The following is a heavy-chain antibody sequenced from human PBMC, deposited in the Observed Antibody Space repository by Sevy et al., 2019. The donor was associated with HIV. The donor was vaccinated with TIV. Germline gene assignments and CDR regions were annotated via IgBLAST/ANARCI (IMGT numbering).Heavy chain of an antibody. CDR1: GGSISSYY. J-gene: IGHJ4*02. V-gene: IGHV4-59*01. CDR2: IYYSGST. Sequence: SETLSLTCTVSGGSISSYYWSWIRQPPGKGLEWIGYIYYSGSTNYNPSLKSRVTISVDTSKNQFSLKLSSVTAADTAVYYCARVVGYYDSSGYYFDHWGQGTLVTVSS. CDR3: ARVVGYYDSSGYYFDH. D-gene: IGHD3-22*01.